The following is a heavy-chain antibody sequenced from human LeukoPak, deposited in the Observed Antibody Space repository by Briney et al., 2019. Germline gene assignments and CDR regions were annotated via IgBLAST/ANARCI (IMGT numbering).Heavy chain of an antibody. D-gene: IGHD3-16*02. CDR2: ISGSGGST. CDR1: GFTFSSYA. Sequence: GGSLRLSCAASGFTFSSYAMSWVRQAPGKGLEWVSAISGSGGSTYYADSAKGRFTISRDNSKNTLYLQMNSLRAEDTAVYYCAKEAANYDYVWGSYRPLDYWGQGTLVTVSS. J-gene: IGHJ4*02. V-gene: IGHV3-23*01. CDR3: AKEAANYDYVWGSYRPLDY.